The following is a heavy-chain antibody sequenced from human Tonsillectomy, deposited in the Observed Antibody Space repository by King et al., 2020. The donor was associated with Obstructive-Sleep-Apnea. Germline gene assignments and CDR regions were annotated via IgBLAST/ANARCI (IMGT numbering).Heavy chain of an antibody. Sequence: QLQLQESGSGLVKPSQTLSLTCAVSGDSISGGGYTWSWIRQPPGKGLEWIGYIYDSGNTEYNSSLKSRVTISVDRSKNQFSLKLNSVTAADTAVYYCARRKDYXGHEFDYWGQGTLVTVXS. CDR3: ARRKDYXGHEFDY. V-gene: IGHV4-30-2*01. CDR1: GDSISGGGYT. D-gene: IGHD4-23*01. J-gene: IGHJ4*02. CDR2: IYDSGNT.